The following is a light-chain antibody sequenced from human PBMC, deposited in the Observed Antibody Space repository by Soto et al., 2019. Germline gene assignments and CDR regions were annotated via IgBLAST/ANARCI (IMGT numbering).Light chain of an antibody. V-gene: IGLV2-23*01. CDR2: EGS. CDR3: CSYAGSSTYV. CDR1: SSDVGGYNL. Sequence: QSVLTQPASVSGSPGQSITISCTGTSSDVGGYNLVSWYQQHPGKAPKLMIYEGSKRPSGVSNRFSGSKSSNTASLTISGLQAEDEADYYCCSYAGSSTYVIGTGTKLTVL. J-gene: IGLJ1*01.